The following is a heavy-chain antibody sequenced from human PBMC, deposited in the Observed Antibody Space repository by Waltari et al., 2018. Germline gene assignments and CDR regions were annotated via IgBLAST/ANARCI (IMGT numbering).Heavy chain of an antibody. Sequence: QVQLQESGPRLVEPWETLSLTCRISGVSISDYYWSWIRQPAGKGLEFIGRVYTTGTTDYNPSSRSRATVSVAKSKNHFSLMLTSVTAADTAIYYCGRGYSDDGGEYFQHWGQGTLVTVSS. CDR3: GRGYSDDGGEYFQH. D-gene: IGHD3-16*01. CDR2: VYTTGTT. V-gene: IGHV4-4*07. J-gene: IGHJ1*01. CDR1: GVSISDYY.